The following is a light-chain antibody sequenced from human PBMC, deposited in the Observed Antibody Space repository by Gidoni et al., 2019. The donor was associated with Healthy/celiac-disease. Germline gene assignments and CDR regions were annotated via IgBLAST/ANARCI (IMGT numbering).Light chain of an antibody. CDR2: DVS. J-gene: IGLJ3*02. CDR1: SSDVGGYNY. CDR3: SSYTSSSTLGRV. V-gene: IGLV2-14*04. Sequence: ISCTGTSSDVGGYNYVSWYQQHPGKAPKLMIYDVSNRPSGVSNRFSGSKSGNTASLTISGLQAEDEADYYCSSYTSSSTLGRVFGGGTKLTVL.